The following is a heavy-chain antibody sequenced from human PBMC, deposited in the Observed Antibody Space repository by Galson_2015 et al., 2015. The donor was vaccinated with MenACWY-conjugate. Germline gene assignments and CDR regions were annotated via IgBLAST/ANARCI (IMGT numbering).Heavy chain of an antibody. CDR1: GFTFSIYD. CDR2: IRYEGSNE. J-gene: IGHJ5*02. CDR3: AEDPYGSGSYSFWFDP. D-gene: IGHD3-10*01. V-gene: IGHV3-30*02. Sequence: SLRLSCAASGFTFSIYDMYWVRQGPGKGLEWVAFIRYEGSNEYYADSVKGRFTVSRDNSKDTLYLHMNSLRAEDTAVYYCAEDPYGSGSYSFWFDPWGQGTLVTVSS.